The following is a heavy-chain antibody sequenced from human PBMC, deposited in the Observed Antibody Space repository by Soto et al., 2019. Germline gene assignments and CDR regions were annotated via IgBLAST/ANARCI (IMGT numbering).Heavy chain of an antibody. CDR3: ARDCSSTSCPGNS. CDR1: GYSFHTYA. V-gene: IGHV1-18*01. CDR2: SSGYNGNT. J-gene: IGHJ4*02. D-gene: IGHD2-2*01. Sequence: SVKVSCKASGYSFHTYAISWVRQAPGQGLEWVGWSSGYNGNTNYAQKLQGRGTMTTDTSTSTAYMELRSLRSDDTAVYYCARDCSSTSCPGNSWGQGTLVTVSS.